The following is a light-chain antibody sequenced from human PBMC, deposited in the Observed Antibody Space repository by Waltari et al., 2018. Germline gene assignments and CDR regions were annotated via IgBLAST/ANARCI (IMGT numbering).Light chain of an antibody. CDR1: SSDVGGYHY. V-gene: IGLV2-23*02. CDR2: DVD. CDR3: CSFASSGTYV. Sequence: QSALTQPASVSGSPGQSITISCTGTSSDVGGYHYVSWYQQHPDKAPQLMIYDVDERPSGVSIRFSGSKSGNTASLTISGLQAEDEAHYYCCSFASSGTYVFGTGTEVTVL. J-gene: IGLJ1*01.